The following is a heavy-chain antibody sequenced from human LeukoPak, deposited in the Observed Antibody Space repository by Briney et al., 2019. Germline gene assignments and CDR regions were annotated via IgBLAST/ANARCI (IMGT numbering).Heavy chain of an antibody. CDR3: ARVGYSGYGSFDY. CDR2: ISSSSSYI. D-gene: IGHD5-12*01. Sequence: RGSLRLSCAASGFTFSSYSMNWVRQAPGKGLEWVSSISSSSSYIYYADSVKGRFTISRDNAKNSLYLQMNSLRAEDTAVYYCARVGYSGYGSFDYWGQGTLVTVSS. CDR1: GFTFSSYS. V-gene: IGHV3-21*01. J-gene: IGHJ4*02.